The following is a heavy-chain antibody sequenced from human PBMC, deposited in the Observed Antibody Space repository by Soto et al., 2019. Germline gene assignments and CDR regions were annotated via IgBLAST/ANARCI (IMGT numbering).Heavy chain of an antibody. V-gene: IGHV1-69*02. CDR1: GGTFSSY. CDR3: ARLLYYDSSGYPVDY. J-gene: IGHJ4*02. D-gene: IGHD3-22*01. Sequence: SVKVSCKASGGTFSSYISWVRQAPGQGLEWMGRIIPILGIANYAQKFQGRVTITADKSTSTAYMELSSLRSEDTAVYYCARLLYYDSSGYPVDYWGQGALVTVSS. CDR2: IIPILGIA.